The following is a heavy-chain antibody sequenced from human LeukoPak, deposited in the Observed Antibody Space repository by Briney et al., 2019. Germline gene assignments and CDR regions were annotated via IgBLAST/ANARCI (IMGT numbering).Heavy chain of an antibody. J-gene: IGHJ2*01. CDR2: FDPEDGET. D-gene: IGHD3-10*01. Sequence: GASVKVSCKVSGYTLTELSMHWVRQAPGKGLEWMGGFDPEDGETIYAQKFQGRVTMTEDTSTDTAYMEPSSLRSEDTAVYYCATGRYYGSGRPYWYFDLWGRGTLVTVSS. CDR3: ATGRYYGSGRPYWYFDL. CDR1: GYTLTELS. V-gene: IGHV1-24*01.